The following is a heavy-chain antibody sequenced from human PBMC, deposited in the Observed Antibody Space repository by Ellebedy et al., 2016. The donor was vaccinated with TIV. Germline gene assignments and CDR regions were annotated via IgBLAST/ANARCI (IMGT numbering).Heavy chain of an antibody. CDR2: ISNRGSET. V-gene: IGHV3-23*01. CDR3: VKRGKDGYNSPLDY. D-gene: IGHD5-24*01. J-gene: IGHJ4*02. Sequence: PGGSLRLSCAASGFTFSNHAMAWVRQAPGKGLEWVSDISNRGSETFYADSVKGRFAISRDISKNTLFLQMDSLRAEDTAVYYCVKRGKDGYNSPLDYWGQGTLVTVSS. CDR1: GFTFSNHA.